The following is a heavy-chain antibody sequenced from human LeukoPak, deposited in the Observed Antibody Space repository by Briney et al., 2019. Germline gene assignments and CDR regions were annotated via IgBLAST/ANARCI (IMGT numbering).Heavy chain of an antibody. V-gene: IGHV1-46*01. Sequence: ASVKVSCKAFGYTFTTYYIHWVRHAPGQGLEWMGIINPSVGTTKSPDKFQGRVTMTRDTSTSAVYMELSGLGSDDTATYYCTRAQSYCTSTSCSADYWGQGTLVTVSS. J-gene: IGHJ4*02. CDR3: TRAQSYCTSTSCSADY. CDR2: INPSVGTT. D-gene: IGHD2-2*01. CDR1: GYTFTTYY.